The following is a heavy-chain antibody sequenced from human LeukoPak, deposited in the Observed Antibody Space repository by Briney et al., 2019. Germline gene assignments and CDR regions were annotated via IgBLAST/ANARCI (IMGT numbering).Heavy chain of an antibody. CDR1: GGSISSGSYY. V-gene: IGHV4-61*02. Sequence: SETLSLTCTVSGGSISSGSYYWSWIRQPAGKGLEWIGRIYTSGSTNYNPSLKSRDTISVDTSKNQFSLKLSSVTAADTAVYYCARDEPDYYDSSGYEPNDAFDIWGQGTMVTVSS. D-gene: IGHD3-22*01. CDR3: ARDEPDYYDSSGYEPNDAFDI. J-gene: IGHJ3*02. CDR2: IYTSGST.